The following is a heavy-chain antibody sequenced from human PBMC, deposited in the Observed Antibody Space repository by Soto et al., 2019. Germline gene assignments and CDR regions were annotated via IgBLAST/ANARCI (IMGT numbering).Heavy chain of an antibody. CDR3: AMVDNIVTPTPQDV. CDR2: ISPYSGNT. V-gene: IGHV1-18*01. Sequence: QVQLVQSGDEVRKPGSSVKVSCKASGYIFVNYGIAWVRQAPGQGIEWMGWISPYSGNTHYASKVQGRFTMTPDTSTGTANRALGSLTADGTAVYHCAMVDNIVTPTPQDVWGQGTMVTVSS. J-gene: IGHJ6*02. CDR1: GYIFVNYG. D-gene: IGHD5-12*01.